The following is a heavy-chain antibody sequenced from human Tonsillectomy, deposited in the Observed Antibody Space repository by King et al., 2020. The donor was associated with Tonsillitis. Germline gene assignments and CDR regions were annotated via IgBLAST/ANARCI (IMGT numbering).Heavy chain of an antibody. Sequence: VQLVESGGGLVQPGRSLRLSCAASGFNFDDYAMHWVRQAPGKGLEWVSGISWNTGSINYADSVKGRFTISRDNAMDSLYLEMNSLRVEDTALYYCTNDYYESGGYGMDVWGQGTTVTVSS. V-gene: IGHV3-9*01. J-gene: IGHJ6*02. CDR2: ISWNTGSI. CDR3: TNDYYESGGYGMDV. CDR1: GFNFDDYA. D-gene: IGHD3-22*01.